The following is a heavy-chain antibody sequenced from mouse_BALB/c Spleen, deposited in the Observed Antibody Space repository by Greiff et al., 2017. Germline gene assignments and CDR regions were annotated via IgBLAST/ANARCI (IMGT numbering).Heavy chain of an antibody. CDR2: INPYNDGT. V-gene: IGHV1-14*01. CDR3: AREDGYYKDYFDY. J-gene: IGHJ2*01. Sequence: VQLQQSGPELVKPGASVKMSCKASGYTFTSYVMHWVKQKPGQGLEWIGYINPYNDGTKYNEKFKGKATLTSDKSSSTAYMELSSLTSEDSAVYYCAREDGYYKDYFDYWGQGTTLTVSS. D-gene: IGHD2-3*01. CDR1: GYTFTSYV.